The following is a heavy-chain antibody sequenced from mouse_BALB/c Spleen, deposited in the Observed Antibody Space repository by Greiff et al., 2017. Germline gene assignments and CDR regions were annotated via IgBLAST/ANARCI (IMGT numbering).Heavy chain of an antibody. J-gene: IGHJ4*01. CDR1: GFNIKDTY. V-gene: IGHV14-3*02. Sequence: EVKLQQSGAELVKPGASVKLSCTASGFNIKDTYMHWVKQRPEQGLEWIGRIDPANGNTKYDPKFQGKATITADTSSNTAYLQLSSLTSEDTAVYYCARIYYDYGDYYAMDYWGQGTSVTVSS. D-gene: IGHD2-4*01. CDR3: ARIYYDYGDYYAMDY. CDR2: IDPANGNT.